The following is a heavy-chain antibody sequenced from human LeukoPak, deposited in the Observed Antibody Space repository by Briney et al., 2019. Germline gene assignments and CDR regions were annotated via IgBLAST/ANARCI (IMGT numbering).Heavy chain of an antibody. CDR2: IYHSGST. J-gene: IGHJ4*02. Sequence: SETLSLTCTVSGYSISSGYYWGWIRPPPGKGLEWIGSIYHSGSTYYNPSLKSRVTISVDTSKNQFSLKLSSVTAADTAVYYCARGGGYYDSSGPYYFDYWGQGTLVTVSS. CDR1: GYSISSGYY. CDR3: ARGGGYYDSSGPYYFDY. V-gene: IGHV4-38-2*02. D-gene: IGHD3-22*01.